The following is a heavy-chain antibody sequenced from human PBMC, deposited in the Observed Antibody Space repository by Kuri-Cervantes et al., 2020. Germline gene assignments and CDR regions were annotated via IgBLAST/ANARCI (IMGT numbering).Heavy chain of an antibody. Sequence: LSLTCAASGFTFSSYAMHWVRQAPGKGLEWVAVISYDGSNKYYADSVKGRFTISRDNSKNTLYLQMNSLRAEDPAVYYCARDLRGFGELFSFDYWGQGTLVTVSS. CDR3: ARDLRGFGELFSFDY. CDR2: ISYDGSNK. D-gene: IGHD3-10*01. J-gene: IGHJ4*02. CDR1: GFTFSSYA. V-gene: IGHV3-30-3*01.